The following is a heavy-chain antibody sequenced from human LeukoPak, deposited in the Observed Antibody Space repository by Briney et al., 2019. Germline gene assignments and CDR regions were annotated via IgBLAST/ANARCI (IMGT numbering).Heavy chain of an antibody. V-gene: IGHV1-69*13. CDR2: IIPIFGTA. CDR1: GGTFSSYA. CDR3: AREKTRITIFGVVRNFDY. Sequence: SVKVSCKASGGTFSSYAISWVRQAPGQGLEWMGGIIPIFGTANYAQKFQGRVTITADESTSTAYMELSSLRSEDTAVYYCAREKTRITIFGVVRNFDYWGQGTLVTVSS. D-gene: IGHD3-3*01. J-gene: IGHJ4*02.